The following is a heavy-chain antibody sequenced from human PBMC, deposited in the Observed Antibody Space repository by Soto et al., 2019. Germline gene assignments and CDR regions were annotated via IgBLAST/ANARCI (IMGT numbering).Heavy chain of an antibody. CDR2: INPSGGST. CDR1: GYTFTRYY. D-gene: IGHD3-22*01. Sequence: ASVKVSCKASGYTFTRYYMHWVRQAPGQGLEWMGIINPSGGSTSYAQKFQGRVTMTRDTSTSTVYMELSSLRSEDAAVYYCARDVPNYYDSSGYYVPYYYYGMDVWGQGTTVTVS. J-gene: IGHJ6*02. CDR3: ARDVPNYYDSSGYYVPYYYYGMDV. V-gene: IGHV1-46*01.